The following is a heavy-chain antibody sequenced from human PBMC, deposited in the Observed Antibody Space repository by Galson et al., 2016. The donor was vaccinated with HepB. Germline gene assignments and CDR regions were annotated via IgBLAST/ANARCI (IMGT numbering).Heavy chain of an antibody. CDR3: ARVQTFYDYTWGTSRPLYFGY. CDR1: GFAVRSNF. D-gene: IGHD3-16*02. J-gene: IGHJ4*02. Sequence: SLRLSCAVSGFAVRSNFMAWVRQAPGRGLEWVSLIYSGGSTYYADSVRGRFTISRDISKNTLFLEMLNLRAEDTAVYYCARVQTFYDYTWGTSRPLYFGYWGQGTLVTVSS. V-gene: IGHV3-53*01. CDR2: IYSGGST.